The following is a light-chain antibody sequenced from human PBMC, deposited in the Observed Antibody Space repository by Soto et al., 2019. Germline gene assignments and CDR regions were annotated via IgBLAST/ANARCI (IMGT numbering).Light chain of an antibody. CDR2: DVS. V-gene: IGLV2-14*01. J-gene: IGLJ2*01. CDR1: SSDVGGYNY. CDR3: SSYTSSSTVV. Sequence: SALTQPASVSGSPGQSITISCTGTSSDVGGYNYVSWYQQHPGKAPKIMIYDVSNRPSGVSNRFSGSKSGNTASLTISGLQAEDEAAYYCSSYTSSSTVVFGGGTQLTVL.